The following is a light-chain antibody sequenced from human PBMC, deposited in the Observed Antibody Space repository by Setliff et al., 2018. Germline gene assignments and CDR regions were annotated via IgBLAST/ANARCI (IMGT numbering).Light chain of an antibody. CDR1: SSNIGGGYD. CDR3: HSYDSSLSDWF. V-gene: IGLV1-40*01. CDR2: DNT. Sequence: QSVLTQPPSVSGAPGQRVTISCTGSSSNIGGGYDVHWYQQLPGTAPKLLIYDNTIRASGVPDRFSASKSGTSASLAITGLQAEDEADYYCHSYDSSLSDWFFGGGTKVTVL. J-gene: IGLJ2*01.